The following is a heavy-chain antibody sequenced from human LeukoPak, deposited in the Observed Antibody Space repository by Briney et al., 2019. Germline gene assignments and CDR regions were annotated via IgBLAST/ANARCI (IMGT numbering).Heavy chain of an antibody. CDR2: IYTSGST. CDR1: GGSISSGSYY. D-gene: IGHD2-2*01. CDR3: ARRGGGYCSSTSCPAHAVDI. V-gene: IGHV4-61*02. J-gene: IGHJ3*02. Sequence: SQTLSLTCTVSGGSISSGSYYWSWIRQPAGKGLEWIGRIYTSGSTNYNPSLKSRVTISVDTSKNQFSLKLSSVTAADTAVYYCARRGGGYCSSTSCPAHAVDIWGQGTMVTVSS.